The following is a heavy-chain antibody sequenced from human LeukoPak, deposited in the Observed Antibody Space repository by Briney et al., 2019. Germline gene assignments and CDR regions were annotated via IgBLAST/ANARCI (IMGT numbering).Heavy chain of an antibody. CDR3: ARGEEKATITSLDS. J-gene: IGHJ4*02. CDR1: GFTFSNYD. D-gene: IGHD5-24*01. CDR2: ISSSSSYI. Sequence: GGSLRLSCAASGFTFSNYDMHWVRQAPGKGLEWVSAISSSSSYIYYADSIKGRFTISRDNAENSLYLQMNSLRAVDTAVYFCARGEEKATITSLDSWGQGTLVTVSS. V-gene: IGHV3-21*01.